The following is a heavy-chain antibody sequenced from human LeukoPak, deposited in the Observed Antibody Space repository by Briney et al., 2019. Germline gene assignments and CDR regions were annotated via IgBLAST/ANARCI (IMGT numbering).Heavy chain of an antibody. CDR1: GGSISSSNW. Sequence: PSGTLSLTCAVSGGSISSSNWWSWVRQPPGKGLEWIGEIYHSGSTNYNPSLKSRVTISVDKSKNQFSLKLSSVTAEDTAVYYCAREDNRGVYDDGFDIWGQGTMVTVSS. CDR2: IYHSGST. CDR3: AREDNRGVYDDGFDI. V-gene: IGHV4-4*02. D-gene: IGHD5/OR15-5a*01. J-gene: IGHJ3*02.